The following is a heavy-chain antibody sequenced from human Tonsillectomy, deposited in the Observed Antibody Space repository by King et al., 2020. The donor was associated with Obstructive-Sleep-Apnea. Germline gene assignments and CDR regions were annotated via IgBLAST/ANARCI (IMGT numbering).Heavy chain of an antibody. D-gene: IGHD3-10*01. CDR2: ICGSGDIT. Sequence: VQLVESGGGLVQPGGSLRLSCAASGFTFSSYALSWVRQAPGKGLEWVSAICGSGDITYYADSVKGRFTITRDNSQNTLHLQMNSLRAEDTAEYYCAKSDTQFRGVTVDYWGQGTLVTVSS. J-gene: IGHJ4*02. CDR1: GFTFSSYA. CDR3: AKSDTQFRGVTVDY. V-gene: IGHV3-23*04.